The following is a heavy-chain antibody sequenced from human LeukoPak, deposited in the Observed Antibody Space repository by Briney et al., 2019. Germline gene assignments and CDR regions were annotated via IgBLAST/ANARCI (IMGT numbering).Heavy chain of an antibody. J-gene: IGHJ4*02. CDR3: ARDTPGLDN. CDR2: ISSSSSTI. Sequence: GGSLRLSCTASGFTFGDYAMSWVRQAPGKGLEWVSYISSSSSTIYYADSVQGRFTISRDNAKNSLYLQMNSLRAEDTAVYYCARDTPGLDNWGQGTLVTVSS. V-gene: IGHV3-48*01. CDR1: GFTFGDYA.